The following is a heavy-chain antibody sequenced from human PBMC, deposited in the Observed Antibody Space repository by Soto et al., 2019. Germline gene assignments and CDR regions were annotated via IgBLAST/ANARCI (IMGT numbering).Heavy chain of an antibody. Sequence: QVQLQESGPGLVEPSGTLSLTCAVSGASIGTNNWWTWVRLPPGKGLEWIGEVYHRGTTNCNPTLKRRVTISIDKSKNQFSLTLASMTAPDKACYYGAIPGRGDGDYLSHGTPVTVSS. V-gene: IGHV4-4*02. CDR3: AIPGRGDGDY. D-gene: IGHD5-12*01. J-gene: IGHJ4*01. CDR1: GASIGTNNW. CDR2: VYHRGTT.